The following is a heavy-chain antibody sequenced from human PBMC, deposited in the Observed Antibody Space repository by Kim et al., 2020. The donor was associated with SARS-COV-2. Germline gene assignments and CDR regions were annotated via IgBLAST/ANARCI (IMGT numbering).Heavy chain of an antibody. CDR3: ARDNSYYGSGAGMDV. Sequence: GGSLRLSCAASGFTFSSYSMNWVRQAPGKGLEWVSSISSSSSYIYYADSVKGRFTISRDNAKNSLYLQMNSLRAEDTAVYYCARDNSYYGSGAGMDVWGQGTTVTVSS. CDR1: GFTFSSYS. V-gene: IGHV3-21*01. CDR2: ISSSSSYI. J-gene: IGHJ6*02. D-gene: IGHD3-10*01.